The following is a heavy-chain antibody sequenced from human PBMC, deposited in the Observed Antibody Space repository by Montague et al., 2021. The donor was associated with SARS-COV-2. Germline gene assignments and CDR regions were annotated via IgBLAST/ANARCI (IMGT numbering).Heavy chain of an antibody. CDR1: GFPFTSSA. Sequence: SVKVSCKASGFPFTSSAVQWVRQARGQRLEWIGWIVVGGGNTNYAQKFQERVTITRDMSTSTAYMELSSLRSEDTAVYYCAALTGTTGPRIWGQGTMVTVSS. V-gene: IGHV1-58*01. D-gene: IGHD1-20*01. J-gene: IGHJ3*02. CDR3: AALTGTTGPRI. CDR2: IVVGGGNT.